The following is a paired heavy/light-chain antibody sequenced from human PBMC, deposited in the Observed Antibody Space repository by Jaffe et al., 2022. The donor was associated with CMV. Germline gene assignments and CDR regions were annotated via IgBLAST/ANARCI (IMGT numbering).Light chain of an antibody. V-gene: IGKV3-15*01. J-gene: IGKJ2*01. Sequence: EIVMTQSPATLSVSPGERATLSCRASQYLATNLAWYQQKPGQAPRLLIYDASTRATGIPARFSGSGSGTEFTLTISSLQSEDFAVYYCQQYNNWPPYTFGQGTKVEIK. CDR3: QQYNNWPPYT. CDR1: QYLATN. CDR2: DAS.
Heavy chain of an antibody. D-gene: IGHD4-17*01. CDR3: ARRRWLTTSWFDP. CDR1: GGSITSTDYY. CDR2: ISSTGHT. J-gene: IGHJ5*02. V-gene: IGHV4-39*01. Sequence: QLQLQESGPGLVKPSETLSLSCTVSGGSITSTDYYWGWIRQPPGKGLEWIGDISSTGHTYYNPSLRSRVTISADGSNNQLSLNVSSVTAADTAVYFCARRRWLTTSWFDPWGQGTLVIVSS.